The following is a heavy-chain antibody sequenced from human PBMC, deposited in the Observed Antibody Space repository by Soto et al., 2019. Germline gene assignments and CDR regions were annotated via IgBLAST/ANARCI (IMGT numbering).Heavy chain of an antibody. CDR3: ASMGYHYGSGSYPLDY. J-gene: IGHJ4*02. CDR2: MYNSGST. D-gene: IGHD3-10*01. V-gene: IGHV4-4*08. CDR1: GGSISSYY. Sequence: QVQLQESGPGLVKPSETLSLTCTVSGGSISSYYWTWIRQPPGKGLEWIGFMYNSGSTHYNPSLTSRVTPSRDTSTTQFSLNRRSVTAADTAVYYCASMGYHYGSGSYPLDYWGQGTLVTVSS.